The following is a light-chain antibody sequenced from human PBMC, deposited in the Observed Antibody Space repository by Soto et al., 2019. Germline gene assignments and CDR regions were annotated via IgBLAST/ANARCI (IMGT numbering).Light chain of an antibody. J-gene: IGKJ2*01. V-gene: IGKV2-28*01. CDR1: QSLLHSNGYNY. CDR2: LGS. CDR3: MQALQSPYT. Sequence: DIVMTQSPLSLPVTPGEPASIYCRSSQSLLHSNGYNYLDWYLQKPGQSAQLLISLGSNRASGVPARFSGSGSATDFTLNIARVEAEDFGVYYCMQALQSPYTFGQGSKLEMK.